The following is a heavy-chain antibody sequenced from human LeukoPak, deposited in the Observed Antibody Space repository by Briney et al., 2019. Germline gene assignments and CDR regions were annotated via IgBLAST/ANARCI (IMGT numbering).Heavy chain of an antibody. CDR1: GGSFSGYY. CDR3: AILSQAAAGTDNWFDP. J-gene: IGHJ5*02. D-gene: IGHD6-13*01. V-gene: IGHV4-34*01. CDR2: INHSGST. Sequence: SETLSLTCAVYGGSFSGYYWSWIRQPPGKGLEWIGEINHSGSTNYNPSLKSRVTISVDTSKNQFSLKLSSVTAADTAVYYCAILSQAAAGTDNWFDPWGQGTLVTVSS.